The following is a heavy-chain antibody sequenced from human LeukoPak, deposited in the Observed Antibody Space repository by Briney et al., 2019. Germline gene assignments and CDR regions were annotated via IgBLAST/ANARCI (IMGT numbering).Heavy chain of an antibody. V-gene: IGHV1-8*03. CDR1: GYTFTSYD. CDR2: MNPNSGNT. Sequence: GASVKVSCKASGYTFTSYDINWVRQATGQGLEWMGWMNPNSGNTGYAQKFQGRVTITRNTSISTAYMELSSLRSEDTAVYYCARGFRGFETAIVTSYWYFDLWGRGTLVTVSS. D-gene: IGHD5-18*01. J-gene: IGHJ2*01. CDR3: ARGFRGFETAIVTSYWYFDL.